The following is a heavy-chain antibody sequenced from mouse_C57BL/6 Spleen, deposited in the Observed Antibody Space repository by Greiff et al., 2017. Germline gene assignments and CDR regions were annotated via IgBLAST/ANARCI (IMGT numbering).Heavy chain of an antibody. CDR3: ARDGAYGNYWYFDV. CDR2: ISDGGSYT. CDR1: GFTFSSYA. V-gene: IGHV5-4*01. J-gene: IGHJ1*03. D-gene: IGHD2-1*01. Sequence: EVQGVESGGGLVKPGGSLKLSCAASGFTFSSYAMSWVRQTPEKRLEWVATISDGGSYTYYPDNVKGRFTISRDNAKNNLYLQMSHLKSEDTAMYYCARDGAYGNYWYFDVWGTGTTVTVSS.